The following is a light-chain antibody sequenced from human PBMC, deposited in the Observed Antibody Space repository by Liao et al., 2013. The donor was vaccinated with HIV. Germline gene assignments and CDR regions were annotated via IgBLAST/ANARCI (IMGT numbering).Light chain of an antibody. V-gene: IGLV3-21*01. J-gene: IGLJ3*02. CDR1: NIGTKS. CDR3: QIWDSDNDHVV. CDR2: YDS. Sequence: SYVLTQPPSLSVAPGKTATITCGGNNIGTKSVHWYQQKPGQAPLVVIYYDSDRPSGIPDRFSGSNSGDTATLTITNTESADEADYYCQIWDSDNDHVVFGGGTKLTVL.